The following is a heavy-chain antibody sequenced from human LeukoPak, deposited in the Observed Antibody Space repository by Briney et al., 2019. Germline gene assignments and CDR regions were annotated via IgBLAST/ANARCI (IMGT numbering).Heavy chain of an antibody. Sequence: ASVKVSCKASGYTFTIYGISWVRQAPGQGLEWMGWISAYNGNTNYAQKLQGRVTMTTDTSTSTAYMELRSLRSDDTAVYYCARESGNWNPLNYYYYGMGVWGQGTTVTVSS. V-gene: IGHV1-18*01. D-gene: IGHD1-20*01. J-gene: IGHJ6*02. CDR3: ARESGNWNPLNYYYYGMGV. CDR2: ISAYNGNT. CDR1: GYTFTIYG.